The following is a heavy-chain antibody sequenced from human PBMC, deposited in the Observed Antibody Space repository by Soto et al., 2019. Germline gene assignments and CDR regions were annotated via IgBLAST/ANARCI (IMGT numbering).Heavy chain of an antibody. Sequence: EVQLLESGGGMVQPGGSLRLSCAASGFTFNNYAMSWVRQAPGKGLEWVSAIDGSGTYTYYTDSVKGRITISRDNSKNKVILKMNSLRAEETAVYYCAKEIAAVGAGVFDIWGQGKMVTVSS. CDR3: AKEIAAVGAGVFDI. V-gene: IGHV3-23*01. D-gene: IGHD6-13*01. J-gene: IGHJ3*02. CDR1: GFTFNNYA. CDR2: IDGSGTYT.